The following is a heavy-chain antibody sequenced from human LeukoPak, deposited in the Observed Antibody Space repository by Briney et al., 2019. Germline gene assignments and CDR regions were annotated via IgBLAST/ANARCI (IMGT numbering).Heavy chain of an antibody. Sequence: GESLKISCKASGYTFTGYYMHWVRQAPGQGLEWMGWINPNSGGTNYAQKFQGRVTMTRDTSISTAYMELSRLRSDNTAVYYCASSSTLTTAFDYWGQGTLVTVSS. J-gene: IGHJ4*02. CDR2: INPNSGGT. CDR1: GYTFTGYY. D-gene: IGHD4-11*01. CDR3: ASSSTLTTAFDY. V-gene: IGHV1-2*02.